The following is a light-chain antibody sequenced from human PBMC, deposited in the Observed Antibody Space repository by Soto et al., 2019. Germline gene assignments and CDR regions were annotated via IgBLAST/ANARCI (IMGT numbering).Light chain of an antibody. CDR2: TSS. Sequence: IQMTQTPSSLCSSLVQIVTNTCRASQGISNQLSWYQQKPGKVPKLLIYTSSTLQSGVPSRFSGSGSGTDFTLTISSLQPEDVATYYCQKHDNAPLTFGGGTKVDIK. CDR1: QGISNQ. CDR3: QKHDNAPLT. J-gene: IGKJ4*01. V-gene: IGKV1-27*01.